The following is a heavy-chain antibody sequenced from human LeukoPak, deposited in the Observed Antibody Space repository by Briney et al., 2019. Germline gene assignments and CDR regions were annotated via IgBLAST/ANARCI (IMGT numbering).Heavy chain of an antibody. J-gene: IGHJ4*02. V-gene: IGHV3-7*03. CDR3: AKEGRSLQTY. Sequence: GGSLRLSCAASGFMFSSNWMSWVRLAPGKGLEWVANIKEDGTETYYVDSVKGRFTISRDNAKNSLYLQMNGLRVEDTAVYYCAKEGRSLQTYWGQGTLVTVSS. CDR1: GFMFSSNW. D-gene: IGHD5-24*01. CDR2: IKEDGTET.